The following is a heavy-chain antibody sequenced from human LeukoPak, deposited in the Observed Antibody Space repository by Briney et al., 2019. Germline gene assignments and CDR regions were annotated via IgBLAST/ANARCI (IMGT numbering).Heavy chain of an antibody. J-gene: IGHJ6*03. Sequence: SETLSLTCTVSGASISSGFYYWSWIRQPAGKGLEWIGRIYTSGSTNYNPSLKSRVTISVDTSKNQFSLKLSSVTAADTAVYYCAREMTASQRYFDWLSYYYYMDVWGKGTTVTISS. CDR1: GASISSGFYY. D-gene: IGHD3-9*01. CDR3: AREMTASQRYFDWLSYYYYMDV. CDR2: IYTSGST. V-gene: IGHV4-61*02.